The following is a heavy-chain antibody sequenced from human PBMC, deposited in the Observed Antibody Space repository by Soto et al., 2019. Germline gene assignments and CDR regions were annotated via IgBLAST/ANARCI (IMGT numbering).Heavy chain of an antibody. CDR3: TKDLDPGVAVAGSDY. D-gene: IGHD6-19*01. CDR2: ISYSINRT. CDR1: GFTFSRYA. V-gene: IGHV3-23*01. Sequence: PGGSLRLSCAASGFTFSRYAMSWVRQAPGKGLEWVSTISYSINRTYYAYYMQGRFTISRDNSKNTLYLQRNSLRADDTAVYNCTKDLDPGVAVAGSDYWGQGTLVTVSS. J-gene: IGHJ4*02.